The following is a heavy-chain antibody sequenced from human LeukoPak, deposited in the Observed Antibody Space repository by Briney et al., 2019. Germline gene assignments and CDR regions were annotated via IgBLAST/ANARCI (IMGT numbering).Heavy chain of an antibody. CDR2: IYYSGST. D-gene: IGHD3-10*01. CDR3: ARDNXGLLWFGELSPL. J-gene: IGHJ4*02. Sequence: PSETLSLTCTVSGGSISSSSYYWGWIRQPPGKGLEWIGSIYYSGSTYYNPSLKSRVTISVDTSKNQFSLKLSSVTAADTAVYYXARDNXGLLWFGELSPLWGQGTLVTVSS. CDR1: GGSISSSSYY. V-gene: IGHV4-39*07.